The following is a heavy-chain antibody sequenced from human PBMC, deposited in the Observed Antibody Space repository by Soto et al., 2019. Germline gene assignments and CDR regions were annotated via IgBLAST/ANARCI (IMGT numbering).Heavy chain of an antibody. Sequence: QVQLVQSGAEVKKPGSSVKVSCKASVGTFSSYTISWVRQAPGQGLEWMGRIIPILGIANYAQKFQGRVTITADKSTSTAYMELSSLRSEDTAVYYCARYNGGAELDYWGQGTLVNVSS. V-gene: IGHV1-69*02. D-gene: IGHD7-27*01. J-gene: IGHJ4*02. CDR3: ARYNGGAELDY. CDR1: VGTFSSYT. CDR2: IIPILGIA.